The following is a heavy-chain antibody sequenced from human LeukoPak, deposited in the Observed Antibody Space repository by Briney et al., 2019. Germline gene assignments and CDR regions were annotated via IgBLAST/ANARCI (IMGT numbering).Heavy chain of an antibody. Sequence: ASVKVSCKASGYTFTGHYMHWVRQAPGQGLEWMGWINPNSGGTNYAQKFQGWVTMTRDTSISTAYMELSRLRSDDTAVYYCARAPSTNWNYPHYYYYYGMDVWGQGTTVTVSS. CDR2: INPNSGGT. V-gene: IGHV1-2*04. CDR3: ARAPSTNWNYPHYYYYYGMDV. CDR1: GYTFTGHY. J-gene: IGHJ6*02. D-gene: IGHD1-7*01.